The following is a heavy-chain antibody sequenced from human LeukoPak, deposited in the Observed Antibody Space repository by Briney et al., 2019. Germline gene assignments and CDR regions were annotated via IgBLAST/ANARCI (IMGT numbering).Heavy chain of an antibody. V-gene: IGHV1-46*01. CDR2: INPSGGST. D-gene: IGHD3-3*01. CDR3: ARDSRRFGVVNYNWFDP. J-gene: IGHJ5*02. CDR1: GYTFTSYY. Sequence: ASVKVSCKASGYTFTSYYMHWVRQAPGQGLEWMGIINPSGGSTSYAQKFQGRVTITADKSTSTAYMELSSLRSEDTAVYYCARDSRRFGVVNYNWFDPWGQGTLVTVSS.